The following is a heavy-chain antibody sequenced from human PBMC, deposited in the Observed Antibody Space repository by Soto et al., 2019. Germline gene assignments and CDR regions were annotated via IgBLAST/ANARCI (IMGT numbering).Heavy chain of an antibody. CDR1: GFTFSSYA. V-gene: IGHV3-23*01. Sequence: PGGSLRLSCAASGFTFSSYAMSWVRQAPGKGLEWVSAISGSGGSTYYADSVKGRFTISRDNSKNTLYLQMNSLRAEDTAVYYCAQSTDFWSGYYTPYYYYGMDVWGQGTTVTVSS. J-gene: IGHJ6*02. CDR2: ISGSGGST. D-gene: IGHD3-3*01. CDR3: AQSTDFWSGYYTPYYYYGMDV.